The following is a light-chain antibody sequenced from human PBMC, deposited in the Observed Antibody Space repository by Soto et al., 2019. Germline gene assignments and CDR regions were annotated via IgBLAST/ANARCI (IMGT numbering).Light chain of an antibody. CDR1: SSDVGDYEY. Sequence: QSALTQPASVSGSPGQSITISCTGTSSDVGDYEYVSWYQQHPGKGPKLMIYEVSNRTSGVSTRFSGSKSGNTASLTISGLQAEDEAEDFCCAYKGTSRVYVFGTGTQLTVL. CDR2: EVS. CDR3: CAYKGTSRVYV. V-gene: IGLV2-14*01. J-gene: IGLJ1*01.